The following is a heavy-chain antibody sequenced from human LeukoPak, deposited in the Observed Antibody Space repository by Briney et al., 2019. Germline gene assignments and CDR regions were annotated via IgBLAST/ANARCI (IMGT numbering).Heavy chain of an antibody. V-gene: IGHV3-15*01. J-gene: IGHJ4*02. CDR2: IKSKTDGGTT. CDR3: ARDIRTSWFLDY. D-gene: IGHD6-13*01. CDR1: GFTFSNAW. Sequence: GGSLRLSCAASGFTFSNAWMSWVLQAPGKGLEWVGRIKSKTDGGTTDYAAPVKGRFTISRDDSKNTLYLQMNSLRAEDTAVYYCARDIRTSWFLDYWGQGTLVTVSS.